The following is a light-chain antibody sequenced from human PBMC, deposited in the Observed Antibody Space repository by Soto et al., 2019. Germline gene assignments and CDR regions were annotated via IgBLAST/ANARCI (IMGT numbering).Light chain of an antibody. CDR3: QQYGTSPWT. CDR1: QTVSSTH. CDR2: DVS. V-gene: IGKV3-20*01. Sequence: EIVLTQSPCTLSLSPGERATLSCRASQTVSSTHLAWYQQKPGQAPRLLIYDVSSRATGIPDRFSGSGSGTDFPLTISRLEPEDFAVYYCQQYGTSPWTFGQGTKVDIK. J-gene: IGKJ1*01.